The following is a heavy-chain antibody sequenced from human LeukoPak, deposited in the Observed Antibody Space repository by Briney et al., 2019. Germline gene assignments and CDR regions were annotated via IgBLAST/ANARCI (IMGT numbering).Heavy chain of an antibody. CDR3: ASGPQSDY. J-gene: IGHJ4*02. CDR1: GFTFSSY. Sequence: GGSLRLSCAASGFTFSSYMNWVRQAPGKGLEWVSYISSSGSTIYYADSVKGRFTISRDNAKNSLYLQMNSLRAEDTALYYCASGPQSDYWGQGTLVTVSS. CDR2: ISSSGSTI. V-gene: IGHV3-48*03.